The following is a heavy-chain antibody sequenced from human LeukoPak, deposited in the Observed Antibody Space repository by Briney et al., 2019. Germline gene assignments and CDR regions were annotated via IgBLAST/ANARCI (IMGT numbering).Heavy chain of an antibody. CDR1: GGSISSYY. CDR2: IYYSGST. D-gene: IGHD5-24*01. Sequence: SETLSLTCTVSGGSISSYYWSWIRQPPGKGLEWIGYIYYSGSTYYNPSLKSRVTISVDTSKNQFSLKLSSVTAADTAVYYCARGRRWLQLNWGQGTLVTVSS. CDR3: ARGRRWLQLN. J-gene: IGHJ4*02. V-gene: IGHV4-59*08.